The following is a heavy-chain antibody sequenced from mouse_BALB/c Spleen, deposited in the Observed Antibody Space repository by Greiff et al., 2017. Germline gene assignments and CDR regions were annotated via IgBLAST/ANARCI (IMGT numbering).Heavy chain of an antibody. D-gene: IGHD2-2*01. CDR2: ISTYYGDA. V-gene: IGHV1S137*01. J-gene: IGHJ4*01. Sequence: QVQLQQSGAELVRPGVSVKISCKGSGYTFTDYAMHWVKQSHAKSLEWIGVISTYYGDASYNQKFKGKATMTVDKSSSTAYMELARLTSEDSAIYYCARYGYLAMDYWGQGTSVTVSS. CDR1: GYTFTDYA. CDR3: ARYGYLAMDY.